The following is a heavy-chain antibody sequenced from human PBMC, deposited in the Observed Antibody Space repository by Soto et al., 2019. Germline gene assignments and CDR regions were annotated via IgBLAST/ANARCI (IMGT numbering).Heavy chain of an antibody. V-gene: IGHV3-33*01. D-gene: IGHD5-18*01. CDR1: GFTFSSYG. CDR2: IWYDGSNK. J-gene: IGHJ4*02. CDR3: AREGYSYGTRLDY. Sequence: TGGSLRLSCAASGFTFSSYGMHWVRQAPGKGLEWVAVIWYDGSNKYYADSVKGRFTISRDNSKNTLYLQMNSLRAEDTAVYYCAREGYSYGTRLDYWGQGTLVTVSS.